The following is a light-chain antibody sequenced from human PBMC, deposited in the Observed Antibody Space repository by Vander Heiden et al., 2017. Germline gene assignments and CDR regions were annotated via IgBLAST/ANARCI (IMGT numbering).Light chain of an antibody. J-gene: IGLJ2*01. V-gene: IGLV6-57*01. Sequence: NFMLTQPHSVSESPGKTLTLSCTRSSGSIASNYVQWYQQRPGSSPTTVIYEDNQRPSGVPDRFSGSIDSSSTSASLTISGRKTEDEADYYCQSYDSSTVVFGGGTKLTVL. CDR1: SGSIASNY. CDR2: EDN. CDR3: QSYDSSTVV.